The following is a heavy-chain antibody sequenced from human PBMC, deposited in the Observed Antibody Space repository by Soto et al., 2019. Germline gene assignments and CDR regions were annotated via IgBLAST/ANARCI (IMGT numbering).Heavy chain of an antibody. J-gene: IGHJ4*02. V-gene: IGHV3-23*01. CDR2: ISGSGGST. D-gene: IGHD3-3*01. CDR3: AKATHSSITIFGVVIIPLQY. CDR1: GFTLSSYA. Sequence: PGGSLRLSCAASGFTLSSYAMSWVRQAPGKGLEWVSAISGSGGSTYYADSVKGRFTISRDNSKNTLYLQMNSLRAEDTAVYYCAKATHSSITIFGVVIIPLQYWGQGTLVTVSS.